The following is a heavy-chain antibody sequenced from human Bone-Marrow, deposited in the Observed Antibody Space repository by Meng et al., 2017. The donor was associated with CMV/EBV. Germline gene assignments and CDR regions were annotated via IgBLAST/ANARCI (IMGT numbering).Heavy chain of an antibody. V-gene: IGHV5-51*01. D-gene: IGHD2-2*01. CDR2: IYGADSDN. CDR1: GYSFSSYW. J-gene: IGHJ3*02. Sequence: GESLKISCKGSGYSFSSYWIGWVRQMPEKGREWMGIIYGADSDNTYSPSFEGQVTFSADRSISTDYLQWSSLKASDTAMYYCGRGSGFVCSSASCYYDALDIWCQGTMVTVSS. CDR3: GRGSGFVCSSASCYYDALDI.